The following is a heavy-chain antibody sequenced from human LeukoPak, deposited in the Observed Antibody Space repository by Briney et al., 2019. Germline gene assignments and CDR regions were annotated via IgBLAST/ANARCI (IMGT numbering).Heavy chain of an antibody. CDR1: GFTFSSYA. Sequence: GGSLRLSCAASGFTFSSYAMSWVRQAPGKGLEWVSAISGSGGSTYYADSVEGRFTISRDNSKNTLYLQMNSLRAEDTAVYYCAKVSYSVRYGGYGYFDYWGQGTLVTVSS. CDR3: AKVSYSVRYGGYGYFDY. CDR2: ISGSGGST. D-gene: IGHD5-12*01. V-gene: IGHV3-23*01. J-gene: IGHJ4*02.